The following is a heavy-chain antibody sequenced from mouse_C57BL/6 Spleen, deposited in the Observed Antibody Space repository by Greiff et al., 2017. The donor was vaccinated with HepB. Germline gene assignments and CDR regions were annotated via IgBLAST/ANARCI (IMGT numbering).Heavy chain of an antibody. CDR2: TNPTNGRT. CDR3: ARIKKIVATSFDY. D-gene: IGHD1-1*01. V-gene: IGHV1S81*02. CDR1: GYTFTSYW. J-gene: IGHJ2*01. Sequence: VQLQQSGAELVKAGASVKMSCKASGYTFTSYWMHWVKQRLGQGLEWFAETNPTNGRTYYNEKFKSKATLTVDKSSSTAYMLLSGPTFEDSAVYYCARIKKIVATSFDYWVQGTTLTVSS.